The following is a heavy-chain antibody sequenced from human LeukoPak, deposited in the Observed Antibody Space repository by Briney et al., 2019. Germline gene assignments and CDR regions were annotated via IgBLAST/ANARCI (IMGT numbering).Heavy chain of an antibody. CDR3: AKRGGSSWYGDFDY. Sequence: PGGSLRLSCAASGFTFNTYAMGWVRQAPGKGLEWVSGISFNGGVTDYAGSVKGRFTISRDNSKNTLYLQMNSVRAEDTAIYYCAKRGGSSWYGDFDYWGQGTLVTVSS. J-gene: IGHJ4*02. D-gene: IGHD6-13*01. CDR2: ISFNGGVT. CDR1: GFTFNTYA. V-gene: IGHV3-23*01.